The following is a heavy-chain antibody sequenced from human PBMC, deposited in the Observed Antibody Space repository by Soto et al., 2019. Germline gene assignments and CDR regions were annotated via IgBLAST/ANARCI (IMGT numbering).Heavy chain of an antibody. CDR1: AXSHYA. J-gene: IGHJ5*02. Sequence: GSLRLSCGASAXSHYAIHWFRQAPGKGLEWVGIVSHDAGSTYTADSVQGHFSISSDTSNRTLYLHMTSLRPEDSGLSYCARGGWLDGYNAPLYSWGQGSLGTVSS. CDR2: VSHDAGST. V-gene: IGHV3-30*03. CDR3: ARGGWLDGYNAPLYS. D-gene: IGHD6-19*01.